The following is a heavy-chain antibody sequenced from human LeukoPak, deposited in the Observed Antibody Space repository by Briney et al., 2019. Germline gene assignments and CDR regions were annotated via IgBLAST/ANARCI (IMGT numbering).Heavy chain of an antibody. V-gene: IGHV3-74*01. Sequence: GESLRLSCAASGFGFSSHWMHWVRQAPGKGLVWVSRTNSDGSVRNYADSVEGRFIISRDNAKNSLYLQMNSLGAEDTAVYYCARDPRSCSSTSCYLDYGMDVWGQGTTVTVSS. CDR2: TNSDGSVR. CDR1: GFGFSSHW. J-gene: IGHJ6*02. D-gene: IGHD2-2*01. CDR3: ARDPRSCSSTSCYLDYGMDV.